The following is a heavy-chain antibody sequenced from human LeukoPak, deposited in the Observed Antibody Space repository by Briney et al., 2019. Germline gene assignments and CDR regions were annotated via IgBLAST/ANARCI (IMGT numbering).Heavy chain of an antibody. CDR1: GGSISSSSYY. D-gene: IGHD2-2*01. V-gene: IGHV4-39*01. CDR3: ASRYCSSTSCPFDY. CDR2: IYYSGST. J-gene: IGHJ4*02. Sequence: SETLSLTCTVSGGSISSSSYYWGWIRQPPGKGLEWIGGIYYSGSTYYNPSLKSRVTISVDTSKNQFSLKLSSVTAADTAVYYCASRYCSSTSCPFDYWGQGTLVTVSS.